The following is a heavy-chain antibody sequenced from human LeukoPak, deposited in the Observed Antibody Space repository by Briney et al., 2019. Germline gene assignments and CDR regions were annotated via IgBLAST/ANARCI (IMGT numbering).Heavy chain of an antibody. Sequence: SETLSLTCTVSGGSIHRYYWSWVRQPPGKGLQWIGYVYNSGTTNYKPSLKSRVTISVDTSKNQFSLKLSSVTAADTAVYYCARGRFLDAFDIWGQGTMVTVSS. CDR3: ARGRFLDAFDI. V-gene: IGHV4-59*01. D-gene: IGHD3-3*01. J-gene: IGHJ3*02. CDR2: VYNSGTT. CDR1: GGSIHRYY.